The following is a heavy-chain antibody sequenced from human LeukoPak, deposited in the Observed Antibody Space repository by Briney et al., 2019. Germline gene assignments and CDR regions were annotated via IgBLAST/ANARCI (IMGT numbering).Heavy chain of an antibody. CDR1: GGSISSGGYY. Sequence: SQTLSLTCTVSGGSISSGGYYWSWIRQHPGEGLEWIGYIYYSGSTYYNPSLKSRVTISVDTSKNQFSLKLSSVTAADTAVYYCARESSSGTAGLDYWGQGTLVTVSS. CDR2: IYYSGST. D-gene: IGHD3-22*01. V-gene: IGHV4-31*03. J-gene: IGHJ4*02. CDR3: ARESSSGTAGLDY.